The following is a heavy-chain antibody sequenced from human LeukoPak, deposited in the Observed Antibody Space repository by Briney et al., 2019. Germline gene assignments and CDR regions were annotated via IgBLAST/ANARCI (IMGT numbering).Heavy chain of an antibody. Sequence: GGSLRLSCAASGFTFGDYAMSWFRQAPGKGLEWVGFIRSKAYGGTTEYAASVKGRFTISRDDSKSIAYLQMNSLKTEDTAVYYCTSGGGSGWYRPADYWGQGTLVTVSS. CDR3: TSGGGSGWYRPADY. CDR1: GFTFGDYA. CDR2: IRSKAYGGTT. D-gene: IGHD6-19*01. J-gene: IGHJ4*02. V-gene: IGHV3-49*03.